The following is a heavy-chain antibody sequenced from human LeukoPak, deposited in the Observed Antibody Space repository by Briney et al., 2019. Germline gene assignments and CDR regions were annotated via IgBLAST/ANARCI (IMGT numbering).Heavy chain of an antibody. V-gene: IGHV5-51*01. CDR2: IYPGDSDT. CDR1: GYSFNSYL. CDR3: ARLETSYYFDY. Sequence: PGESLKISCQGTGYSFNSYLIGWVRQMPVKGLEWMGIIYPGDSDTRYSPSFQGQVTISADKSISAAYLQWSSLKASDTAMYYCARLETSYYFDYWGQGTLVAVSS. J-gene: IGHJ4*02. D-gene: IGHD5-24*01.